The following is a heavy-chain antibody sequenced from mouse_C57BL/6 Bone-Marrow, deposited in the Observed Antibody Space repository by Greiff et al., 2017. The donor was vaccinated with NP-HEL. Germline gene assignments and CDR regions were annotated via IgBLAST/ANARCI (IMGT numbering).Heavy chain of an antibody. CDR2: ISNGGGST. Sequence: DVHLVESGGGLVQPGGSLKLSCAASGFTFSDYYMYWVRQTPEKRLEWVAYISNGGGSTYYPDTVKGRFTISRDNAKNTLYLQMSRLKSEDTAMYYCARPGTTVVATGAMDYWGQGTSVTVSS. V-gene: IGHV5-12*01. D-gene: IGHD1-1*01. J-gene: IGHJ4*01. CDR1: GFTFSDYY. CDR3: ARPGTTVVATGAMDY.